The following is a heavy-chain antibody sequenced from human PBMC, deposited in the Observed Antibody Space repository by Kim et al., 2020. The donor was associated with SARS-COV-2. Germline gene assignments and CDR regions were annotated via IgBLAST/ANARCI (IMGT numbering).Heavy chain of an antibody. CDR2: INHSGST. CDR1: GGSFSGYY. Sequence: SETLSLTCAVYGGSFSGYYWSWIRQPPGKGLEWIGEINHSGSTNYNPSLKSRVTISVDTPKNQFSLKLSSVTAADTAVYYCARWRQVAGTGAAFDIWGQGTMVTVSS. D-gene: IGHD6-19*01. V-gene: IGHV4-34*01. CDR3: ARWRQVAGTGAAFDI. J-gene: IGHJ3*02.